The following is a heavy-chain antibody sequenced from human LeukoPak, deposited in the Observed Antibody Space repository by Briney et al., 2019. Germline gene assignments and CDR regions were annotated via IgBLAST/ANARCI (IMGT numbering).Heavy chain of an antibody. CDR2: IYYSGST. J-gene: IGHJ3*02. V-gene: IGHV4-31*03. CDR1: GGSISSGGYY. Sequence: PSETLSLTCTVSGGSISSGGYYWSWIRQHPGKGLEWIGYIYYSGSTYHNPSLKSRVTISVDTSKNQFSLKLSSVTAADTAVYYCARDYNKAATGAFDIWGQGTMVTVSS. CDR3: ARDYNKAATGAFDI. D-gene: IGHD3-10*01.